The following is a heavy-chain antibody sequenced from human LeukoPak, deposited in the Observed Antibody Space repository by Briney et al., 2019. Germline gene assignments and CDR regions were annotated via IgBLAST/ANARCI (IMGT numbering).Heavy chain of an antibody. V-gene: IGHV3-11*06. CDR1: GFTFSDYY. Sequence: GGSLRLSCAASGFTFSDYYMSWIRQAPGKGLEWVSYISSSSSYTNYADSVKGRFTISRDNAKNSLYLQMNSLRAEDTAVYYCARLVVAATSLDYWGQGTLVTVSS. D-gene: IGHD2-15*01. J-gene: IGHJ4*02. CDR3: ARLVVAATSLDY. CDR2: ISSSSSYT.